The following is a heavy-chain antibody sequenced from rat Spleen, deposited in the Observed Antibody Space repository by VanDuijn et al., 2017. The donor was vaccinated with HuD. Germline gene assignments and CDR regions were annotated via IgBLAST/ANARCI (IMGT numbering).Heavy chain of an antibody. J-gene: IGHJ2*01. CDR1: GLTFSNYD. CDR3: TRGYYFDY. CDR2: ISYDGSTP. V-gene: IGHV5-7*01. Sequence: EVQVVESGGGIVQPGRSMKLSCAPSGLTFSNYDMVGVRQAPTKGLRWVASISYDGSTPYYRDSVKGRFTISRDNAKSTLYLQMDSLRSEDTATYYCTRGYYFDYWGQGVMVTVSS.